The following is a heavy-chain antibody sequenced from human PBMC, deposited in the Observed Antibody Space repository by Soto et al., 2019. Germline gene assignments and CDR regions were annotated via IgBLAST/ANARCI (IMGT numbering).Heavy chain of an antibody. CDR2: ISYDGSNK. CDR1: GFTFSSYA. CDR3: ARQLLRWHGHDDY. D-gene: IGHD4-17*01. V-gene: IGHV3-30-3*01. Sequence: QVQLVESGGGVVQPGRSLRLSCAASGFTFSSYAMHWVRQAPGKGLEWVAVISYDGSNKYYADSVKGRFTISRDNSKNTLYLQMNSLRDEDTDVYYCARQLLRWHGHDDYWGQGTLVTVSS. J-gene: IGHJ4*02.